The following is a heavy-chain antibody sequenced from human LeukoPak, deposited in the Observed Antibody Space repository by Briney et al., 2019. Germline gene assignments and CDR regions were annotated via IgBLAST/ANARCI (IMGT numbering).Heavy chain of an antibody. D-gene: IGHD3-10*01. CDR3: AKDRSEFGELLFYFDY. CDR1: GFTFTTYS. V-gene: IGHV3-30*02. CDR2: IRYDGSNK. Sequence: GGSLRLSCEASGFTFTTYSMTWVRQAPGKGLEWVAFIRYDGSNKYYADSVKGRFTISRDNSKNTLYLQMNSLRAEDTAVYYCAKDRSEFGELLFYFDYWGQGTLVTVSS. J-gene: IGHJ4*02.